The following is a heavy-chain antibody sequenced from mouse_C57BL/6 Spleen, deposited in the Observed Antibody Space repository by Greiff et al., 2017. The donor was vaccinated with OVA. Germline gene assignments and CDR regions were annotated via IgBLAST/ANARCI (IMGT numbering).Heavy chain of an antibody. CDR2: ISDGGSYT. J-gene: IGHJ2*01. CDR1: GFTFSSYA. Sequence: EVQRVESGGGLVKPGGSLKLSCAASGFTFSSYAMSWVRQTPEKRLEWVATISDGGSYTYYPDNVKGRFTISRDNAKNNLYLQMSHLKSEDTAMYYCARDKIDGSSLYYFDYWGQGTTLTVSS. D-gene: IGHD1-1*01. CDR3: ARDKIDGSSLYYFDY. V-gene: IGHV5-4*01.